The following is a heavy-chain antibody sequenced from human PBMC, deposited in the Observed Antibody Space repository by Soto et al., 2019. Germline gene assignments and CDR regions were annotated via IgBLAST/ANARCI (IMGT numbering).Heavy chain of an antibody. Sequence: QVQLVESGGGVVQPGRSLRLSCAASGFSFSSYGMHWVRQAPGKGLEWVAVTSFDDSNKHYGGSVKGRFTISRDNSRNTLYLEMDSLRAEDTAVYYCAKDIFDFSGSYSGLDSWGQGTLLTVSS. CDR2: TSFDDSNK. CDR3: AKDIFDFSGSYSGLDS. CDR1: GFSFSSYG. J-gene: IGHJ4*02. V-gene: IGHV3-30*18. D-gene: IGHD1-26*01.